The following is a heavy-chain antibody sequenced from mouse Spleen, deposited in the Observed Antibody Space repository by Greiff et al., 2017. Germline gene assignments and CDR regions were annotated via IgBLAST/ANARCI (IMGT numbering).Heavy chain of an antibody. CDR2: IYPGSGNT. V-gene: IGHV1-76*01. Sequence: QVQLKESGAELVRPGASVKLSCKASGYTFTDYYINWVKQRPGQGLEWIARIYPGSGNTYYNEKFKGKATLTAEKSSSTAYMQLSSLTSEDSAVYFCARRRYSNFYAMDYWGQGTSVTVSS. J-gene: IGHJ4*01. CDR3: ARRRYSNFYAMDY. CDR1: GYTFTDYY. D-gene: IGHD2-5*01.